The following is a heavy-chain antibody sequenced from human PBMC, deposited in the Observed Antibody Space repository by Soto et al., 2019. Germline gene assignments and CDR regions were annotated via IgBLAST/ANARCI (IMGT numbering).Heavy chain of an antibody. J-gene: IGHJ4*02. CDR1: GGSFSGYY. V-gene: IGHV4-34*01. D-gene: IGHD6-13*01. CDR3: ARHHVRGRTIAGAAEF. Sequence: CAVYGGSFSGYYWSWIRQPPGKGLEWIGEINHSGNTNYNPSLKSRVTISVDTSKNQLFLNLSSVTAADTAMYYCARHHVRGRTIAGAAEFWGQGTLVTVSS. CDR2: INHSGNT.